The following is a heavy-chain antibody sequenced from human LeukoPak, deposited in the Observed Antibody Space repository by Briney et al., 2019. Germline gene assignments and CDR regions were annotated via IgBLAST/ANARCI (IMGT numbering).Heavy chain of an antibody. J-gene: IGHJ4*02. Sequence: PGGSLRLSCAASGXTVSTNYMTWVRQAPGKGLEWVSVIYSDGSTFYADSVKGRFTISRDNSKNTVYLQMNSLRADDTAVYFCARDHRIGGSWGQGTLVTVSS. D-gene: IGHD3-16*01. CDR2: IYSDGST. CDR3: ARDHRIGGS. V-gene: IGHV3-53*01. CDR1: GXTVSTNY.